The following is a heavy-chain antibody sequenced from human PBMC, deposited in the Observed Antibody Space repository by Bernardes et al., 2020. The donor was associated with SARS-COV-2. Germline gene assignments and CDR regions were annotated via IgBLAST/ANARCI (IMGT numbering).Heavy chain of an antibody. J-gene: IGHJ6*02. D-gene: IGHD6-13*01. V-gene: IGHV4-34*01. Sequence: SETLSLTCAVHGGSFSDSQWSWIRQPPGPGLAWIGEINHSGSTNYNPSLKSRVTISVDTSKNQFSLKLSSVTAADTAVYYCARDVFLGSSWDQSYYGMDVWGQGTTVTVSS. CDR3: ARDVFLGSSWDQSYYGMDV. CDR2: INHSGST. CDR1: GGSFSDSQ.